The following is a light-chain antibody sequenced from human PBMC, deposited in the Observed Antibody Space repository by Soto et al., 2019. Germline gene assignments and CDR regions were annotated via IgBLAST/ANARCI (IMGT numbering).Light chain of an antibody. Sequence: PGERSTLSCMASQSVSTRLAWYQHRSGQAPRLLISSASIRATGIPDRFSGSGSGTDFTLTISRLEPEDFALYYCQHYYGTSPIAFGQGTRLEI. CDR1: QSVSTR. J-gene: IGKJ5*01. V-gene: IGKV3-20*01. CDR2: SAS. CDR3: QHYYGTSPIA.